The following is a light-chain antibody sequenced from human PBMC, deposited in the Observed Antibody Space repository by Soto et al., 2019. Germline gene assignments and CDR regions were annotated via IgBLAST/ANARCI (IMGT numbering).Light chain of an antibody. CDR3: QQLNSYSFT. V-gene: IGKV1-9*01. CDR2: AAS. CDR1: QGISSY. Sequence: DIQLTQSPSFLSASVGDRVTITCRASQGISSYLAWYQQKPGKAPKLLIYAASTLQSGVPSRFSGIASGTEFNLTISSLQPEDFATYYCQQLNSYSFTFGPGTKVDIK. J-gene: IGKJ3*01.